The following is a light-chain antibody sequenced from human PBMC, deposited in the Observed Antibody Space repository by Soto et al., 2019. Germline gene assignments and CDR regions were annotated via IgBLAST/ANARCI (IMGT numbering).Light chain of an antibody. J-gene: IGKJ1*01. Sequence: DIQMTQSPSTLSASVGERVTIPCRAGQSISSWLAWYQQKPGKAPKLLIYKASSLESGVPSRFSGSGSGTEFTLTISSLQPDDFATYYCQQYNSYSTFGQGTKVEIK. V-gene: IGKV1-5*03. CDR2: KAS. CDR3: QQYNSYST. CDR1: QSISSW.